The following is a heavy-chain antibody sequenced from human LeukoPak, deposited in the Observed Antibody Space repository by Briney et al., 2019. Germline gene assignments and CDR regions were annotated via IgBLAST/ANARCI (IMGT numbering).Heavy chain of an antibody. CDR2: IRNKANRYSI. J-gene: IGHJ2*01. D-gene: IGHD1-26*01. CDR1: GFTFSHYY. CDR3: VRVMLGSSKFFAL. V-gene: IGHV3-72*01. Sequence: GGSLRLSCAGSGFTFSHYYIDWVRQAPGKGLELVARIRNKANRYSIEYVESVKGRFTISRDDSKNSVYLQMNSLKSEDTADYYCVRVMLGSSKFFALWGRGTLVTVSS.